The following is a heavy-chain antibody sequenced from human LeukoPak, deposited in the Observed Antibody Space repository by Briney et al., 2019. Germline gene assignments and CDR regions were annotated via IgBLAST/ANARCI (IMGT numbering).Heavy chain of an antibody. Sequence: GGSLRLSCAASGFTFSSYAMSWVRQAPGKGLEWVSAISGSGGSTYYADSVKGRFTISRDNSKNTLYLQMSSLRAEDTAVYYCAKDFRDCSGGSCYPSGYFDLWGRGTLVTVSS. CDR3: AKDFRDCSGGSCYPSGYFDL. CDR2: ISGSGGST. CDR1: GFTFSSYA. V-gene: IGHV3-23*01. J-gene: IGHJ2*01. D-gene: IGHD2-15*01.